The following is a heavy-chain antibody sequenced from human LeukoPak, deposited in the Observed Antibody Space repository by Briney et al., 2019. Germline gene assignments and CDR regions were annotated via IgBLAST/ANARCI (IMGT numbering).Heavy chain of an antibody. CDR2: IYYSGST. CDR3: ARHVIPRVVEMATGYFDY. D-gene: IGHD5-24*01. V-gene: IGHV4-39*01. CDR1: GGSVSSSSYY. J-gene: IGHJ4*02. Sequence: KTSETLSLTCTVSGGSVSSSSYYWGWIRQPPGKGLEWIGSIYYSGSTYYNPSLKSRVTISVDTSKNQFSLKLSSVTAADTAVYYCARHVIPRVVEMATGYFDYWGQGTLVTVSS.